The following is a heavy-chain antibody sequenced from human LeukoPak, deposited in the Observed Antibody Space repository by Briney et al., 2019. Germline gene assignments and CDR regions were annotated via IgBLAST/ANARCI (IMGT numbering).Heavy chain of an antibody. J-gene: IGHJ4*02. D-gene: IGHD2-8*01. Sequence: GGSLRLSCAASGFTFSSYGMHWVRQAPGKGLEWVAGISYDGSNKYYADSVKGRFTISRDNSKNTLYLQMNSLRAEDTAVYYCAKDRTPCTNGVCSYFDYWGQGTLVTVSS. V-gene: IGHV3-30*18. CDR1: GFTFSSYG. CDR3: AKDRTPCTNGVCSYFDY. CDR2: ISYDGSNK.